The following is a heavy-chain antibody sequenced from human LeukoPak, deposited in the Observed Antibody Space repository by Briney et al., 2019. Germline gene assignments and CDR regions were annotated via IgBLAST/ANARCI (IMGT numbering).Heavy chain of an antibody. CDR1: GFTLTSYG. CDR2: KTYEGYYK. J-gene: IGHJ4*02. D-gene: IGHD3-10*01. Sequence: GVSLRLSCAASGFTLTSYGMHWVRQAPGKGLEWVALKTYEGYYKYYSDSVKGRFTISSDTSKNTMYLQMNSLRAEDTAVYYCARDLSPVVRASSMGYWGQGTLVAVSS. CDR3: ARDLSPVVRASSMGY. V-gene: IGHV3-30*03.